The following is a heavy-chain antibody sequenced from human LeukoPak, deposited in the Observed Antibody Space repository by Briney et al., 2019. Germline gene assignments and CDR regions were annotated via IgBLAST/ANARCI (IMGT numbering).Heavy chain of an antibody. V-gene: IGHV1-18*01. CDR1: GYTFTIYG. Sequence: ASVKVSCTSSGYTFTIYGISWVRQAPGQGLEWMGWISAYNGNTNYAQKLQGRVTMTTDTSTSTAYMELRSLRSDDTAVYYCARGWGTVMVTDAFDIWGQGTMVTVSS. J-gene: IGHJ3*02. CDR3: ARGWGTVMVTDAFDI. CDR2: ISAYNGNT. D-gene: IGHD5-18*01.